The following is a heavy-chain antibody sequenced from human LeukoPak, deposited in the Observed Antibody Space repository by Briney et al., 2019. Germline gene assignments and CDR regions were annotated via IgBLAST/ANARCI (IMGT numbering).Heavy chain of an antibody. D-gene: IGHD2-2*01. CDR2: MNHSGSS. J-gene: IGHJ4*02. CDR1: GGSFSGYY. CDR3: ARAPSGLVEPPTRGDYFDY. V-gene: IGHV4-34*01. Sequence: SETLSLTCAVYGGSFSGYYWSWIRQSPGKGLEWIGEMNHSGSSNHNPSLKSRVTISVDTSKNQFSLKLRSVTAAGTAVYYCARAPSGLVEPPTRGDYFDYWGQGTLVTVSS.